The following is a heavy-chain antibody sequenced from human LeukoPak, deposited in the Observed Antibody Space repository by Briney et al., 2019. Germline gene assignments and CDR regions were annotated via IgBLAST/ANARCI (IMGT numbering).Heavy chain of an antibody. CDR2: MNPNSGNT. V-gene: IGHV1-8*01. D-gene: IGHD3-9*01. CDR3: ARVTGYHYYYYYYMDV. J-gene: IGHJ6*03. Sequence: ASVKVSCKASGYTFTNYDINWVRQATGQGLEWMGWMNPNSGNTGYAQKFQGKVTMTRDTSISTAYMELSRLRSDDTAVYYCARVTGYHYYYYYYMDVWGKGTTVTVSS. CDR1: GYTFTNYD.